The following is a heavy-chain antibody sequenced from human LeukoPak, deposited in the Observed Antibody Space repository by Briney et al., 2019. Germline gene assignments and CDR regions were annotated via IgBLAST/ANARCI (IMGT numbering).Heavy chain of an antibody. Sequence: GGSLRLSCAASGFTFSSYSMNWVRQAPGKGLEWVSSISSSSSYIYYADSVKGRFTISRDNAKNSLYLQMNSLRAEDTAVYYCARVSNHYDILTGPQDYWGQGTLVTVSS. J-gene: IGHJ4*02. CDR2: ISSSSSYI. CDR1: GFTFSSYS. D-gene: IGHD3-9*01. V-gene: IGHV3-21*01. CDR3: ARVSNHYDILTGPQDY.